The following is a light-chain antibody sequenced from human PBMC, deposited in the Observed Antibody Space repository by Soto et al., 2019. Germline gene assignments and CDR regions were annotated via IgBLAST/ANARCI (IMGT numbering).Light chain of an antibody. J-gene: IGKJ1*01. CDR2: DAS. CDR1: QSVSSY. CDR3: QQYHSLWT. V-gene: IGKV3-11*01. Sequence: TMLTQTPPTLALSRGEIATVSRRASQSVSSYLAWYQQKPGQAPRLLIYDASNRATGIPARFSGSGSGTDFTLTISSLEPEDFALHYCQQYHSLWTFGQGTKVDIK.